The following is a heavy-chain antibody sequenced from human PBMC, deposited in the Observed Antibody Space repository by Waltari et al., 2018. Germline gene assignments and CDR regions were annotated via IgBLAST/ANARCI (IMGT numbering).Heavy chain of an antibody. CDR2: INHSGST. V-gene: IGHV4-34*01. J-gene: IGHJ5*02. D-gene: IGHD2-2*01. CDR3: ARGRDIVVVPAAIWFDP. Sequence: QVQLQQWGAGLLKPSETLSLTCAVYGGSFRGYYWSWIRQPPGKGLEWIGEINHSGSTNYNPSLKSRVTISVDTSKNQFSLKLSSVTAADTAVYYCARGRDIVVVPAAIWFDPWGQGTLVTVSS. CDR1: GGSFRGYY.